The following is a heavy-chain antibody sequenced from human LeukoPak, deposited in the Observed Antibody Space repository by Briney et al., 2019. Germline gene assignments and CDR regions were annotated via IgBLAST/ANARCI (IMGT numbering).Heavy chain of an antibody. J-gene: IGHJ4*02. CDR2: IWYDGSNK. D-gene: IGHD1-26*01. Sequence: GGSLRLSCAASGFTFSSSAMSWVRQAPGKGLEWVAFIWYDGSNKYYTDSMKGRFTISRDNSKNTLYLQMNSLRAEDTAVYYCAGDRATSYFDYWGQGALVTISS. CDR3: AGDRATSYFDY. CDR1: GFTFSSSA. V-gene: IGHV3-33*08.